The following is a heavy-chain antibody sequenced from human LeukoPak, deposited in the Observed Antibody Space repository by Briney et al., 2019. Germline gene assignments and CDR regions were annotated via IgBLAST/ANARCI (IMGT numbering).Heavy chain of an antibody. CDR1: GFTFSNFG. D-gene: IGHD3-16*02. CDR3: AKASVYVYYGMDV. J-gene: IGHJ6*02. Sequence: GGSLRLSRAASGFTFSNFGMHWVRQAPDQGLEWVAVISYDGSNKYYADSVKGRFTISRDNSKNTLYLQMNSLRAEDTAVYYCAKASVYVYYGMDVWGQGTTVTVSS. V-gene: IGHV3-30*18. CDR2: ISYDGSNK.